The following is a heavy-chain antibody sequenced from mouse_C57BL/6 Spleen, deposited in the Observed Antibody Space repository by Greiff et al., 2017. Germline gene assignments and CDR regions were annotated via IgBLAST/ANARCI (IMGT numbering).Heavy chain of an antibody. CDR3: ARSLDSSGDY. J-gene: IGHJ2*01. Sequence: QVQLQQSGAELAKPGASVKLSCKASGYTFTSYWMHWVKQRPGQGLEWIGYINPSSGYTKYNQKFKDKATFTADKSSSTAYMQLSSLTYEDSAVYYCARSLDSSGDYWGQGTTLTVSS. CDR2: INPSSGYT. V-gene: IGHV1-7*01. D-gene: IGHD3-2*02. CDR1: GYTFTSYW.